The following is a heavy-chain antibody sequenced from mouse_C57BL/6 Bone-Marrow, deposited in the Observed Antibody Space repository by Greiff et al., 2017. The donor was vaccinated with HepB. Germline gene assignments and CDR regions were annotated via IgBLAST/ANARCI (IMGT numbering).Heavy chain of an antibody. CDR1: GFNIKDYY. CDR2: IDPEDGDT. V-gene: IGHV14-1*01. CDR3: TTGEYGYLYYYAMDY. J-gene: IGHJ4*01. Sequence: LVESGAELVRPGASVKLSCTASGFNIKDYYMHWVKQRPEQGLEWIGRIDPEDGDTEYAPKFQGKATMTADTSSNTAYLQLSSLTSEDTAVYYCTTGEYGYLYYYAMDYWGQGTSVTVSS. D-gene: IGHD2-2*01.